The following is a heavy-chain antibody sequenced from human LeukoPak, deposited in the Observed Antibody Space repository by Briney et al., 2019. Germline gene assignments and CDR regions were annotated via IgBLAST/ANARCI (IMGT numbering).Heavy chain of an antibody. CDR3: ARGSGYDFWSGYYNAFDI. CDR1: GGSVSSYY. V-gene: IGHV4-59*02. J-gene: IGHJ3*02. Sequence: SETLSLTCTVSGGSVSSYYWSWIRQPPGKGLEWIGYIYYSGSTNYNPSLKSRVTISVDTSKNQFSLKLSSVTAADTAVYHCARGSGYDFWSGYYNAFDIWGQGTMVTVSS. D-gene: IGHD3-3*01. CDR2: IYYSGST.